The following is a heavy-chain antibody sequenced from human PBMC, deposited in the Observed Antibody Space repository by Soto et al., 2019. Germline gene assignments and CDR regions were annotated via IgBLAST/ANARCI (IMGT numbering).Heavy chain of an antibody. V-gene: IGHV5-10-1*01. CDR2: IDPSDSQT. J-gene: IGHJ4*02. Sequence: ESLKISCKGSGYSFAGYWITLVRQKPGKGLEWMGRIDPSDSQTYYSPSFRGHVTISVTKSITTVFLQWSSLRASDTAMYYCARQIYDSDTGPNFQYYFESWGQGTPVTVSS. CDR3: ARQIYDSDTGPNFQYYFES. CDR1: GYSFAGYW. D-gene: IGHD3-22*01.